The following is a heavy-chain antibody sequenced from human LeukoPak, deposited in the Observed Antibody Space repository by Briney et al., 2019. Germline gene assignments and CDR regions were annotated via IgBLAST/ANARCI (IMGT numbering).Heavy chain of an antibody. D-gene: IGHD4-17*01. CDR1: GYTFTGYY. J-gene: IGHJ4*02. Sequence: ASVKVSCKASGYTFTGYYMHWVRQAPGQGLEWMGWISAYNGNTNYAQKLQGRVTMTTDTSTSTAYMELRSLRSDDTAVYYCARGHDYGDYYYFDYWGQGTLVTVSS. V-gene: IGHV1-18*04. CDR2: ISAYNGNT. CDR3: ARGHDYGDYYYFDY.